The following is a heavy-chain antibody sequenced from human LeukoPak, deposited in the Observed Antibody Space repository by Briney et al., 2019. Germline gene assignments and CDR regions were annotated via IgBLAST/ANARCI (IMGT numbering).Heavy chain of an antibody. V-gene: IGHV3-30*03. CDR2: ISYDGSNK. CDR3: ARDRSSGWYVWDY. Sequence: GGSLRLSCAASGFTFSSYGMHWVRQAPGKGLEWVAVISYDGSNKYYADSVKGRFTISRDNAKNSLYLQMNSLRAEDTAVYYCARDRSSGWYVWDYWGQGTLVTVSS. D-gene: IGHD6-19*01. CDR1: GFTFSSYG. J-gene: IGHJ4*02.